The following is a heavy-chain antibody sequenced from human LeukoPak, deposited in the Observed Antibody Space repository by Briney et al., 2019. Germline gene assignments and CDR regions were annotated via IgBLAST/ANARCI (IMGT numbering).Heavy chain of an antibody. D-gene: IGHD6-13*01. J-gene: IGHJ4*02. Sequence: PGGSLRLSCAASGFTFNNYGMHWVRQAPGKGLEWVAVISYDGSTKHYVDPVKGRFTISRDNSKSTLYLQMNSLRAEDTAVYYCARDGVAAAGNFNFDYWGQGTLVTVSS. CDR1: GFTFNNYG. CDR2: ISYDGSTK. V-gene: IGHV3-30*03. CDR3: ARDGVAAAGNFNFDY.